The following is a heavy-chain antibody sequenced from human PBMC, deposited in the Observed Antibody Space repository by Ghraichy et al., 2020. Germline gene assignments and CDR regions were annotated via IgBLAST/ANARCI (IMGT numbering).Heavy chain of an antibody. J-gene: IGHJ5*02. V-gene: IGHV4-61*08. CDR2: VYYSGGT. CDR1: GGSVNSTGSY. CDR3: ARGALRRNWFDP. Sequence: GSLRLSCTVSGGSVNSTGSYWSWIRQPPGKGLQWIGYVYYSGGTNYNPSLKSRVTISMDTSKNQFSLRLTSMTAADTAVYYCARGALRRNWFDPWGQGTLVTVSS. D-gene: IGHD3-16*01.